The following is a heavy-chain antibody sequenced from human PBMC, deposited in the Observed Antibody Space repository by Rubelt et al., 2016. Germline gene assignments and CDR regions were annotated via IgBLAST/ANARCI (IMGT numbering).Heavy chain of an antibody. J-gene: IGHJ4*02. V-gene: IGHV3-13*01. CDR1: GFTFSSYD. D-gene: IGHD2-21*01. CDR3: ARQNGAPPYFDY. Sequence: EVQLVESGGGLVQPGGSLRLSCVASGFTFSSYDMNWVRQPPGKGLEWVSGIGTSGDTYYHDSVRGRFTISREEARNSFYPHMKTFGADDTAIYYCARQNGAPPYFDYWGQGILVSVSS. CDR2: IGTSGDT.